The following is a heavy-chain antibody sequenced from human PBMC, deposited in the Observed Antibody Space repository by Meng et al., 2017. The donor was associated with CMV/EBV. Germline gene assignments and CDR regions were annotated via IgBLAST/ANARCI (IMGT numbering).Heavy chain of an antibody. D-gene: IGHD1-26*01. Sequence: TCAVSGGSISSRNWWSWVRQPPGKGLEWIGEIYHSGSTNYNPSLKSRVTISVDKSKNQFSLKLSSVTAADTAVYYCASEVGATTAFDYWGQGTLVTVSS. CDR2: IYHSGST. J-gene: IGHJ4*02. V-gene: IGHV4-4*02. CDR1: GGSISSRNW. CDR3: ASEVGATTAFDY.